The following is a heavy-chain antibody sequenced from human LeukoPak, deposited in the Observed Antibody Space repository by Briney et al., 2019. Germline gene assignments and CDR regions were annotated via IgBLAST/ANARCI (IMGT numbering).Heavy chain of an antibody. CDR3: ARDGVLRFLEWLFSGMDV. CDR2: ISAYNGNT. CDR1: GYTFTSYG. D-gene: IGHD3-3*01. V-gene: IGHV1-18*01. J-gene: IGHJ6*02. Sequence: ASVKVSCKASGYTFTSYGISWVRQAPGQGLEWMGWISAYNGNTNYAQKLQGRVTMTTDTSTSTAYIELRSLRSDDTAVYYCARDGVLRFLEWLFSGMDVWGQGTTVTVSS.